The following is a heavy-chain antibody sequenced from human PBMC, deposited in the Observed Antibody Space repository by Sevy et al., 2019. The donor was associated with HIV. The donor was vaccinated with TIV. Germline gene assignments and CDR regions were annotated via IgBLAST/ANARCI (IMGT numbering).Heavy chain of an antibody. V-gene: IGHV1-24*01. J-gene: IGHJ4*02. CDR1: GYTLTALS. Sequence: ASVKVSCKGSGYTLTALSMHWVRQAPGKGLEWMGGFDPEDGETIYAQKFQGRVTMTEDTSTDTAYMELSSLRSEDTAVYYCATEPPVVRGVIRDSDYWGQGTLVTVSS. CDR2: FDPEDGET. CDR3: ATEPPVVRGVIRDSDY. D-gene: IGHD3-10*01.